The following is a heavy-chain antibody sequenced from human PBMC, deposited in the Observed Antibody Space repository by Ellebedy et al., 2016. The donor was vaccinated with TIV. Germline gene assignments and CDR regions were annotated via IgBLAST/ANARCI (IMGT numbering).Heavy chain of an antibody. Sequence: GSLRLXCTVSGGSISSSSYYWGWIRQPPGKGLEWIGSIYYSGSTYYNPSLKSRVTISVDTSKNQFSLKLSSVTAADTAVYYCARLHNYYGSGSYHRGYYYYGMDVWGQGTTVTVSS. CDR2: IYYSGST. CDR1: GGSISSSSYY. V-gene: IGHV4-39*01. J-gene: IGHJ6*02. CDR3: ARLHNYYGSGSYHRGYYYYGMDV. D-gene: IGHD3-10*01.